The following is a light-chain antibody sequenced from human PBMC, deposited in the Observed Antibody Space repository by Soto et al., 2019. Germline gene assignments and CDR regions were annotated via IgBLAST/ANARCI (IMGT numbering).Light chain of an antibody. CDR3: SSYAGGKNFYV. Sequence: QSALTQPRSVSGSPGQSVTISCTGSSSDVGGYNYVSWYQHHPDKVPKLIIFGVTKRPSGVPDRFSGSKSGNTASLTISGLQAEDEADYHCSSYAGGKNFYVFGTGTKVTVL. V-gene: IGLV2-11*01. CDR1: SSDVGGYNY. J-gene: IGLJ1*01. CDR2: GVT.